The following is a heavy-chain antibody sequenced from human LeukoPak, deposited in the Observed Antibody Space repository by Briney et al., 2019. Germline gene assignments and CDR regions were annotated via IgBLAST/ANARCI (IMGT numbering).Heavy chain of an antibody. CDR1: GGTFSSYA. V-gene: IGHV1-69*05. CDR2: IIPIFGTA. D-gene: IGHD3-22*01. J-gene: IGHJ4*02. Sequence: SVKVSCKASGGTFSSYAISWVRQAPGQGLEWMGGIIPIFGTANYAQKFQGRVTMTTDTSTSTAYMELRSLRSDDTAVYYCARDLVRYYYDSSGYPDYWGQGTLVTVSS. CDR3: ARDLVRYYYDSSGYPDY.